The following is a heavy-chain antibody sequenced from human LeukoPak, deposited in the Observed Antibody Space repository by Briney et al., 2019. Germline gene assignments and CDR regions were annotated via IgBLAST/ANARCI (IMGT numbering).Heavy chain of an antibody. CDR2: IHYDGSNK. CDR1: GFTFSSYG. V-gene: IGHV3-30*02. J-gene: IGHJ4*02. Sequence: SGGSLRLSCAASGFTFSSYGMHWVRQAPGKGLEWVAFIHYDGSNKDYADSVKGRFTISRDNSKNTLYLQMDSLRAEDTAVYYCAKDREYGDFRRLDYWGQGTLVTVSS. D-gene: IGHD4-17*01. CDR3: AKDREYGDFRRLDY.